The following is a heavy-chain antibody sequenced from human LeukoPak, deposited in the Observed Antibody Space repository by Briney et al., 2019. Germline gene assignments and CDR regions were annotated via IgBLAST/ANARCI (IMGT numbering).Heavy chain of an antibody. CDR1: GYTFTSYD. J-gene: IGHJ6*02. Sequence: GASVTVSCKASGYTFTSYDINWVRPATGQGLEWMGWMNPNSGNTGYAQKFQGRVTMTRNTSISTAYMELSSLRSEDTAVYYCALRVDYYYYYGMDVWGQGTTVTVSS. CDR2: MNPNSGNT. V-gene: IGHV1-8*01. CDR3: ALRVDYYYYYGMDV.